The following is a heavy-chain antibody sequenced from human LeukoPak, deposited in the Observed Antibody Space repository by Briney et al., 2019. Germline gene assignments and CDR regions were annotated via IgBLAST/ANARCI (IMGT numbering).Heavy chain of an antibody. CDR1: GGSISSGGYS. CDR2: IYHSGST. D-gene: IGHD4-23*01. V-gene: IGHV4-30-2*01. CDR3: ARGVQGNSGAFDY. J-gene: IGHJ4*02. Sequence: SETLPLTCAVSGGSISSGGYSWSWIRQPPGKGLEWIGYIYHSGSTYYNPSLKSRVTISVDRSKNQFSLKLSSVTAADTAVYYCARGVQGNSGAFDYWGQGTLVTVSS.